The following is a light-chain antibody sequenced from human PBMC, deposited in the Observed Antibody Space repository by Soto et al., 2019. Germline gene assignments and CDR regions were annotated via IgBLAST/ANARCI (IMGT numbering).Light chain of an antibody. J-gene: IGLJ1*01. CDR2: DVT. Sequence: QSVLTQPASVSGSPGQWITISCTGSNSDIGGYNYVSWYQQHTGKAPKLIIYDVTKRPSGVSNRFSGSKSGNTASLTVSGLQPEDEADYYCNSYTSSSTYVFGTGTKVTVL. CDR1: NSDIGGYNY. CDR3: NSYTSSSTYV. V-gene: IGLV2-14*03.